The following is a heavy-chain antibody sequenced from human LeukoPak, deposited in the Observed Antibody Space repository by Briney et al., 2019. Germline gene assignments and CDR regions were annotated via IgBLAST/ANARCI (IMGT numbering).Heavy chain of an antibody. J-gene: IGHJ4*02. Sequence: PGGSLGLSCAASGFTVSSNYMSWVRQAPGKGLEWVSVIYSGGSTDYADSVKGRFTISRDNSKNTLYLRMNSLRAENTAVYYCAKDIRIYYDYVWGSYLFDYWGQGTLVTVSS. CDR2: IYSGGST. CDR1: GFTVSSNY. V-gene: IGHV3-53*01. D-gene: IGHD3-16*01. CDR3: AKDIRIYYDYVWGSYLFDY.